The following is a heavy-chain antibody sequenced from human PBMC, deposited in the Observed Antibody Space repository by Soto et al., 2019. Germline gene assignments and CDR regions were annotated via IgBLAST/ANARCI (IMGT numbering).Heavy chain of an antibody. V-gene: IGHV4-39*01. D-gene: IGHD3-10*01. CDR3: ARVPTKFSGVRSFYYGMDV. CDR2: IDYSGST. CDR1: GDSISSSGYY. Sequence: SETLSLTCTVSGDSISSSGYYWAWIRQPPGKGLEWIGNIDYSGSTYYNPSLRSRVAFSVDTSKSQFSLEVSSVTAADTAVYYCARVPTKFSGVRSFYYGMDVWGQGTTVTVSS. J-gene: IGHJ6*02.